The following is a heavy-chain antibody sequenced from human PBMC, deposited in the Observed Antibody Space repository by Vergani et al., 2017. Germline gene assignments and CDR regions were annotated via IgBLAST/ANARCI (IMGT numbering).Heavy chain of an antibody. CDR1: GFTFSTYA. D-gene: IGHD3-10*01. CDR2: ISSDGGST. CDR3: AKVSEGSFYVYYSYYMDV. Sequence: EVQLLESGGGLVQPGGSLRLSCAASGFTFSTYAMTWVRQAPGKGLEWVSTISSDGGSTYYADSVKGRFTISRDNSKNTLYLQMNSLRAEDMAVYYCAKVSEGSFYVYYSYYMDVWGKGTTVTVSS. V-gene: IGHV3-23*01. J-gene: IGHJ6*03.